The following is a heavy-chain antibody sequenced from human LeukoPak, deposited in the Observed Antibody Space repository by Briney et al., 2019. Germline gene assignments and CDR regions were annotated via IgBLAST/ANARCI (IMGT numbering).Heavy chain of an antibody. D-gene: IGHD2-21*01. Sequence: GGSLRLSCTASGFTFSSYWMSWVRQAPGKGLEWVANIKQDGGEKDYVDSVKGRFTISRDNAKNSLYLQMNSLRAKDTAVYYCAKYCGGDCYGMDVWGQGTTVTVSS. CDR1: GFTFSSYW. V-gene: IGHV3-7*01. CDR2: IKQDGGEK. CDR3: AKYCGGDCYGMDV. J-gene: IGHJ6*02.